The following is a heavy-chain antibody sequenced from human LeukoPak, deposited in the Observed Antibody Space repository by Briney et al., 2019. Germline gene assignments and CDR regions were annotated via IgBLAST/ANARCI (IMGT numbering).Heavy chain of an antibody. CDR1: GFTFSNFG. V-gene: IGHV3-30*19. Sequence: PGGSLRLSCAASGFTFSNFGMHWVRQAPGKGLEWVAVISYDGSNKYYADSVKGRFTISRDKSKNTLYLQMNSLRPEDTAVYYCTNGPSKDGYNYSFDYWGQGTLVTVSS. CDR2: ISYDGSNK. CDR3: TNGPSKDGYNYSFDY. D-gene: IGHD5-24*01. J-gene: IGHJ4*02.